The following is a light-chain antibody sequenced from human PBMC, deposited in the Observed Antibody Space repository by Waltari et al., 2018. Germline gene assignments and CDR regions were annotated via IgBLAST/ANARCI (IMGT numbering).Light chain of an antibody. Sequence: DIQMTQSPSPLSASVGDRVTITCRASQSISNYLSWYQQKPGKAPNLLIYAASSFQSGVPSRFSGSGSGTDFTLTISSLQPEDFATYYCQQSYISLTFGQGTKVEIK. V-gene: IGKV1-39*01. J-gene: IGKJ1*01. CDR1: QSISNY. CDR2: AAS. CDR3: QQSYISLT.